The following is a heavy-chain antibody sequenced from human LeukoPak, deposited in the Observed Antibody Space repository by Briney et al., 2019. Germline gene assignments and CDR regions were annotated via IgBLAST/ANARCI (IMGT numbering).Heavy chain of an antibody. D-gene: IGHD2/OR15-2a*01. CDR1: GGTFSSYA. V-gene: IGHV1-69*05. J-gene: IGHJ5*02. Sequence: SVKVSCKASGGTFSSYAISWVRQAPGQGLEWMGRIIPIFGTANYAQKFQGRVTISTDESTSTAYMELSSLRSEDTAVYYCAKTQYEDWFDPWGQGTLVTVSS. CDR3: AKTQYEDWFDP. CDR2: IIPIFGTA.